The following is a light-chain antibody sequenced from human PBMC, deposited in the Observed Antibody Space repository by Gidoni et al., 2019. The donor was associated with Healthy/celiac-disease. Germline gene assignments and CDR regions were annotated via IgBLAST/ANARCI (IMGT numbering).Light chain of an antibody. V-gene: IGKV3-11*01. Sequence: IVLTQSPATLSLSPRERATLTCRASQSVSSYLAWYQQKPGQAHRLLIYDASNRATGIPARFSGSGSGTDFALTISSLEPEDFAVDYCQQRSNWPPGLTFGGGTKVEIK. CDR1: QSVSSY. CDR2: DAS. CDR3: QQRSNWPPGLT. J-gene: IGKJ4*01.